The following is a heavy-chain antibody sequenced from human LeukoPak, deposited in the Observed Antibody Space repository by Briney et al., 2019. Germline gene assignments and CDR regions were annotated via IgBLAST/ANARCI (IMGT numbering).Heavy chain of an antibody. CDR3: ARADAARGGGEDY. Sequence: PSEPLSLTCAVYGGSFSGYYWSWIRQPPGKGLEWIGEINQSGSTNYNPSLKSRVTISVDTSKNQFSLKLSSVTAADTAVYYCARADAARGGGEDYWGQGTLVTVSS. CDR1: GGSFSGYY. V-gene: IGHV4-34*01. CDR2: INQSGST. J-gene: IGHJ4*02. D-gene: IGHD2-15*01.